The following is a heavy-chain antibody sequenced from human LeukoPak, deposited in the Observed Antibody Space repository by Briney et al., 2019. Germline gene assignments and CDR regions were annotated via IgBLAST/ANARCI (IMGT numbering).Heavy chain of an antibody. CDR3: ARDPNLYSGTYDTY. CDR1: GVTFSSHW. V-gene: IGHV3-7*03. J-gene: IGHJ4*02. Sequence: GGSLRLSCVVSGVTFSSHWMSWVRQAPGKGLEWVANIKQDGSERYYADSVKGQFTISRDNAKNSVFLQMNSLRAEDTAVYYCARDPNLYSGTYDTYWGQGTLVTVSS. D-gene: IGHD1-26*01. CDR2: IKQDGSER.